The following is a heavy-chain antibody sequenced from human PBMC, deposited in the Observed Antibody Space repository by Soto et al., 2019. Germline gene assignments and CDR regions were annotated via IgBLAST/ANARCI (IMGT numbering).Heavy chain of an antibody. CDR2: IFWDDDQ. CDR3: AHSRMHIHYFYNGMDV. Sequence: GSGPTLVNPTQTLTLTCTFSGFSLNSNGVGVAWIRQSSGKALEWLAVIFWDDDQRYSPSLEGRLTITKDTSKNQVVLTLANVGPVDAGTYFCAHSRMHIHYFYNGMDVWGQGNTVTVSS. V-gene: IGHV2-5*02. CDR1: GFSLNSNGVG. J-gene: IGHJ6*02.